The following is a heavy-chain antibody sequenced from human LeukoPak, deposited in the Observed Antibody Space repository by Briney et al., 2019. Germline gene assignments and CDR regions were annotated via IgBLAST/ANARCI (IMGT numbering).Heavy chain of an antibody. V-gene: IGHV1-18*01. CDR1: GYTFTSYG. D-gene: IGHD2-15*01. Sequence: GSVRVSCKASGYTFTSYGISWVRQAPGQGLEWMGWISAYNGNTNYAQTLQGRVTITTDTSTSTPYMELRSLRSDDTSVYYCARDNRYSSYYYDYWGQGTLVTVSS. CDR3: ARDNRYSSYYYDY. CDR2: ISAYNGNT. J-gene: IGHJ4*02.